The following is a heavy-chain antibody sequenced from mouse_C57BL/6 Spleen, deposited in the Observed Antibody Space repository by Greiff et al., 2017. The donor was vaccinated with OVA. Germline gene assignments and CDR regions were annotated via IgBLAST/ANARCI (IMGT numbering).Heavy chain of an antibody. J-gene: IGHJ2*01. CDR2: IDPSDSYT. CDR1: GYTFTSYW. D-gene: IGHD1-1*01. Sequence: VQLQQPGAELVRPGPSVKLSCKASGYTFTSYWMHWVEQRPGQGLEWIGVIDPSDSYTNYNQKFKGKATLTVDTSSSTAYMQLSSLTSEDSAVYYCARSITGDYWGQGTTLTVSS. V-gene: IGHV1-59*01. CDR3: ARSITGDY.